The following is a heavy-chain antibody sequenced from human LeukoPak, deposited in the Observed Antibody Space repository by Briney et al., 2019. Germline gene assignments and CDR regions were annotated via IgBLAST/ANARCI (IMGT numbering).Heavy chain of an antibody. D-gene: IGHD3-9*01. Sequence: PGGSLRLSCAASGFTFDDYAMHWVRQAPGKGLEWVSLISWDGGGTYYADSVKGRFTISRDNSKNSLYLQMNSLRAEDTALYYCAKGGDWEYDILTGYPDYWGQGTLVTVSS. CDR3: AKGGDWEYDILTGYPDY. V-gene: IGHV3-43D*03. J-gene: IGHJ4*02. CDR2: ISWDGGGT. CDR1: GFTFDDYA.